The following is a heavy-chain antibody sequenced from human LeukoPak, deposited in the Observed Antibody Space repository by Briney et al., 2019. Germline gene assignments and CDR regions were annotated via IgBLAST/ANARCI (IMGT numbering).Heavy chain of an antibody. CDR1: GSRFTSYW. Sequence: GASLKISCKGSGSRFTSYWIGWVRQLPGKGLEWMGIIYPGDSDTRYSPSFQGQVTISADKSISTAYLQWSSLKASDTAMYYCARWDTGGGIGMDGWGQGTTVTVSS. V-gene: IGHV5-51*01. CDR2: IYPGDSDT. D-gene: IGHD3-16*01. J-gene: IGHJ6*02. CDR3: ARWDTGGGIGMDG.